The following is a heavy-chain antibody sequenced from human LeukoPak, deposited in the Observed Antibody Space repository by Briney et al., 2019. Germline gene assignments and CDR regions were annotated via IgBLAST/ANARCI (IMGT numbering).Heavy chain of an antibody. CDR2: ISYDGSNK. CDR1: GFTFSSYG. Sequence: PGGSLRLSCAASGFTFSSYGMHWVRQAPGKGLELVAVISYDGSNKYYADSVKGRFTISRVNSKNTLYLQMNSLRAEDTAVYYCANEYCSGGSCGYYGMDVWGQGTTVTVSS. CDR3: ANEYCSGGSCGYYGMDV. V-gene: IGHV3-30*18. J-gene: IGHJ6*02. D-gene: IGHD2-15*01.